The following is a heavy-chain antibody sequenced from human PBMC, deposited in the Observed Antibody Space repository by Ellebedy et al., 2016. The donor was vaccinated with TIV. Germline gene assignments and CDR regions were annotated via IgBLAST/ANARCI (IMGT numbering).Heavy chain of an antibody. CDR1: GYTFTSYG. CDR3: ARRGYSSGPYWAFDI. J-gene: IGHJ3*02. V-gene: IGHV1-2*04. CDR2: INPNSGDT. Sequence: ASVKVSCKASGYTFTSYGISWVRQAPGQGLEWMGWINPNSGDTNYTQKFQGWVTMTRDTSISTVYIELSRLTSDDTAMYYCARRGYSSGPYWAFDIWGQGTLVTVPS. D-gene: IGHD6-19*01.